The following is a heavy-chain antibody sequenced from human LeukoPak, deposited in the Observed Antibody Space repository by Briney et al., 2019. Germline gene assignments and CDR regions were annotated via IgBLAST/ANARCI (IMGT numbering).Heavy chain of an antibody. CDR3: ARLNDCSSISCYNY. Sequence: SETLSLTCTVSGGSISSRTSYWGWIRQPPGKGLEWIGSTYYSGTTYYSPSLKSRVTISVDTSKNQFSLRLSSVTAADTAVYYCARLNDCSSISCYNYWGQGTLVTVSS. CDR1: GGSISSRTSY. D-gene: IGHD2-2*02. CDR2: TYYSGTT. V-gene: IGHV4-39*01. J-gene: IGHJ4*02.